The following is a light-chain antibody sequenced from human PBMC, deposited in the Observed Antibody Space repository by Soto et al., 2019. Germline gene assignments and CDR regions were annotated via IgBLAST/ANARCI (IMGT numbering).Light chain of an antibody. J-gene: IGLJ1*01. CDR2: EDN. V-gene: IGLV1-51*02. Sequence: QSVLTQPPSVSAAPGQKVTFSCSGSSSNIGKNYVSWYQQVPGTAPKLLIYEDNKRRSGIPDRFSSSKSGTSATLGITGLQTGDEADYYCGTWDSGLSVFVFGTGTTVTVL. CDR1: SSNIGKNY. CDR3: GTWDSGLSVFV.